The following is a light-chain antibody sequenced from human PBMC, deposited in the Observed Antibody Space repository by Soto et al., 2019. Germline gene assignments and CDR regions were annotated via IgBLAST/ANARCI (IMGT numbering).Light chain of an antibody. CDR2: SAS. CDR1: QDIGDF. V-gene: IGKV1-9*01. J-gene: IGKJ4*01. Sequence: IQLTQSPSSLSASVGDRVTITCRASQDIGDFLSWYQQEPGKAPKLLIYSASTLQSGVPSRFSGSGSGTDFTLTISSLQPEDFATYYCQQVNNYPLAFGGGTKVEIK. CDR3: QQVNNYPLA.